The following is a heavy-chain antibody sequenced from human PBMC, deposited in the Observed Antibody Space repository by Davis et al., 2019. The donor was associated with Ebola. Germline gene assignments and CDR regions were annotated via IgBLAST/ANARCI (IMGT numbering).Heavy chain of an antibody. J-gene: IGHJ6*02. Sequence: PGGSLRLSCAASGFTFSSYGMHWVRQAPGKGLEWVAVISYDGSNKYYADSVKGRFTISRDNSKNTLYLQMNSLRAEDTAVYYCARDSSGWYDYYGMDVWGQGTTVTVSS. D-gene: IGHD6-19*01. CDR2: ISYDGSNK. CDR3: ARDSSGWYDYYGMDV. CDR1: GFTFSSYG. V-gene: IGHV3-30*03.